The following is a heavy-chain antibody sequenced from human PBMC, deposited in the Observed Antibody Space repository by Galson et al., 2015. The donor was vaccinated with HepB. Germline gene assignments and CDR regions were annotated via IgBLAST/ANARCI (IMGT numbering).Heavy chain of an antibody. J-gene: IGHJ6*02. D-gene: IGHD1-26*01. V-gene: IGHV3-30*18. CDR2: ISYDGSKQ. Sequence: SLRLSCAASGFSLSNYGMHWVRQGPGKGLEWVAVISYDGSKQYYADSVKGRFTISRDNSKNTLYLQMNNLRAEDTAVYSCAKDRLGWELLTYYYGMDVWGQGTTVTISS. CDR3: AKDRLGWELLTYYYGMDV. CDR1: GFSLSNYG.